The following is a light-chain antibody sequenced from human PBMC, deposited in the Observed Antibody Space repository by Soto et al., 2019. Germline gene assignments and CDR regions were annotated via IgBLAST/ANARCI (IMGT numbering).Light chain of an antibody. CDR2: AAS. J-gene: IGKJ2*01. CDR1: QSISVH. V-gene: IGKV1-39*01. Sequence: DIQMTQSPSSLSASVGDTVTITCRASQSISVHLNWYQQKPGKVPKLLIYAASNLQSGVPLRFSGSGSETDFALTISSLQPEAFATYYCQQSYITPYTFGQGTKLEIK. CDR3: QQSYITPYT.